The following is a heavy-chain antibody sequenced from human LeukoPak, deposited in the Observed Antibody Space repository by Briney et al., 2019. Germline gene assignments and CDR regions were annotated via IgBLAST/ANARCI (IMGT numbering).Heavy chain of an antibody. D-gene: IGHD5-24*01. V-gene: IGHV4-39*07. Sequence: PSETLSLTCTVSGGSISSSSYYWGWIRQPPGKGLEWIGSIYYSGSTYYNPSLKSRVTISVDTSKNQFSLKLSSVTAADTAVYYCARGRVADGYNFDYWGQGTLVTVSS. CDR2: IYYSGST. CDR3: ARGRVADGYNFDY. CDR1: GGSISSSSYY. J-gene: IGHJ4*02.